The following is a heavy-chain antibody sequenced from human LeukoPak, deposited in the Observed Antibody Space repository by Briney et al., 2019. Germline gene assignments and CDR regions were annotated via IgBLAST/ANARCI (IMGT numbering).Heavy chain of an antibody. Sequence: GGSLRLSCAASGFTFRDYAMYWVRQAPGKGPEYVSVISTDGSRIYYADSVKGRFTISRDNSKNTLYLQMGSLRAEDMAVYYCTRGVAISTSGWYDTFDYWGQGALVTVSS. V-gene: IGHV3-64*02. J-gene: IGHJ4*02. CDR2: ISTDGSRI. D-gene: IGHD6-19*01. CDR3: TRGVAISTSGWYDTFDY. CDR1: GFTFRDYA.